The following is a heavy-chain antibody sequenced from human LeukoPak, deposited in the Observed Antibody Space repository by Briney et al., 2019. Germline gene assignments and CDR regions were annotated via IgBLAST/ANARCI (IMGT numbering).Heavy chain of an antibody. CDR3: ARHFTTRFDP. CDR1: GGSISIYN. CDR2: IYYSGST. D-gene: IGHD3-22*01. J-gene: IGHJ5*02. Sequence: PSETLSLTCTVSGGSISIYNWSWIRQPPGKGLERIGNIYYSGSTNYNPSLKSRVTISVETSKNQFSLKLSSVTAADTAVYYCARHFTTRFDPWGQGTLVTVSS. V-gene: IGHV4-59*08.